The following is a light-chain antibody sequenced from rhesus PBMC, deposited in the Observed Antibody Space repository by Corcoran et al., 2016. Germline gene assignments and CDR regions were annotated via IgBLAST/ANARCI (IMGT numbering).Light chain of an antibody. Sequence: ETVVTQSPATLSLSPGERATLSCRASQSVGSYLAWYQQMPGQTPRRLIYGSSSRATGIPDRVSGSGSGTDFTLTISSLEPEDVGLYYCQQSSNLYSFGQGTKVEIK. CDR3: QQSSNLYS. J-gene: IGKJ2*01. V-gene: IGKV3-24*04. CDR1: QSVGSY. CDR2: GSS.